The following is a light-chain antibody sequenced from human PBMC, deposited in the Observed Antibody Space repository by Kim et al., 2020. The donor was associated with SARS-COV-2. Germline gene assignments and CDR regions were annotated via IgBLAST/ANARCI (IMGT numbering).Light chain of an antibody. V-gene: IGLV2-8*01. CDR2: EVT. CDR1: SSDVGGYNY. Sequence: QSALTQPPSASGSPGQSVNISCTGTSSDVGGYNYVSWNQQQPGKAPKLMIYEVTKRPSGGPDRFSCSKSGNTASLTVSGLQAEDEADYYCSSYAGSNNWVFGGGTQLTVL. J-gene: IGLJ3*02. CDR3: SSYAGSNNWV.